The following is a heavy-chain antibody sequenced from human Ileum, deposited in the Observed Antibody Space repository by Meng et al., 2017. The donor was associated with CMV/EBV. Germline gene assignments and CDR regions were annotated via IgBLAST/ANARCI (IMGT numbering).Heavy chain of an antibody. CDR2: ISNSATTI. CDR3: ARDKHDDYGTSTVDY. J-gene: IGHJ4*01. CDR1: GFTFSDYY. Sequence: SGFTFSDYYMSWFRQAPGKGLEWISYISNSATTIYYAASVKGRFTVSRDNAKNSLYLQMNSLRVEDTALYYCARDKHDDYGTSTVDYWGQGTLVTVSS. D-gene: IGHD4-17*01. V-gene: IGHV3-11*01.